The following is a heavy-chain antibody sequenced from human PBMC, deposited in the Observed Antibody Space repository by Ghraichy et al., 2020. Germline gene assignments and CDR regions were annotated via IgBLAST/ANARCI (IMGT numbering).Heavy chain of an antibody. CDR1: GFTFSSYS. J-gene: IGHJ4*02. Sequence: LSLTCAASGFTFSSYSMNWVRQAPGKGLEWVSYISSSSSTIYYADSVKGRFTISRDNAKNSLYLQMNSLRDEDTAVYYCARGGHDGASSRYGSGRPYDYWGQGTLVTVSS. V-gene: IGHV3-48*02. D-gene: IGHD3-10*01. CDR3: ARGGHDGASSRYGSGRPYDY. CDR2: ISSSSSTI.